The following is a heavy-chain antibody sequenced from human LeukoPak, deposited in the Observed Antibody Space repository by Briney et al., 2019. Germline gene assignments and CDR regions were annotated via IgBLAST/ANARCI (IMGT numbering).Heavy chain of an antibody. V-gene: IGHV4-39*07. D-gene: IGHD5-12*01. CDR3: ARGYVWSVATRYNWFDP. CDR1: GGSISSGSYY. CDR2: IYYTGGT. J-gene: IGHJ5*02. Sequence: TSETLSLTCTVSGGSISSGSYYWAWIRQPPGKGMEWIGSIYYTGGTNYNPSLKSRVIISLDTSSNQFSLKLSSVTAADMAVYYCARGYVWSVATRYNWFDPWGQGTLVTVSS.